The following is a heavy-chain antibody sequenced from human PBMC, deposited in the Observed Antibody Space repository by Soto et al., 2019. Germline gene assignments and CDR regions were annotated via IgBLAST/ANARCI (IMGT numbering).Heavy chain of an antibody. V-gene: IGHV3-15*07. CDR3: TTHDYSNYFYYNGMDV. Sequence: GGSLRLSCAASGFTFSNAWMNWVRQAPGKGLEWVGRIKSKTDGGTTDYAAPVKGRFTISRDDSKNTLYLQMNSLKTEDTAVYYCTTHDYSNYFYYNGMDVWGQGTTGXVSS. J-gene: IGHJ6*02. D-gene: IGHD4-4*01. CDR2: IKSKTDGGTT. CDR1: GFTFSNAW.